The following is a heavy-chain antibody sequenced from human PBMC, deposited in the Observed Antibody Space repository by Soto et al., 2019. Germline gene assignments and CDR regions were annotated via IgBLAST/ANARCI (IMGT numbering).Heavy chain of an antibody. Sequence: SETLSLTCTVSGGSISSYYWSWIRQPPGKGLEWIGYIYYSGSTNYNPSLKSRVTISVDTSKNQFSLKPSSVTAADTAVYYCASQSSSWYYYYGMDVWGQGTTVTVSS. V-gene: IGHV4-59*01. D-gene: IGHD6-13*01. CDR2: IYYSGST. J-gene: IGHJ6*02. CDR3: ASQSSSWYYYYGMDV. CDR1: GGSISSYY.